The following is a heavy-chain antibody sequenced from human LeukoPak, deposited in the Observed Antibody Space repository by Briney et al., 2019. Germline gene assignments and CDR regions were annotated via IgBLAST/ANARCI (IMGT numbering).Heavy chain of an antibody. Sequence: SETLSLSCTVSGGSFRSYYWSWIRQSPGKVLEWIGYIYYSGSTNYNPSLKSRLTISVDTSKNQFSLKLSSVTAADTAVYYCARGMTTGPDPWGQGTLVTVSS. CDR3: ARGMTTGPDP. V-gene: IGHV4-59*08. D-gene: IGHD4-17*01. J-gene: IGHJ5*02. CDR2: IYYSGST. CDR1: GGSFRSYY.